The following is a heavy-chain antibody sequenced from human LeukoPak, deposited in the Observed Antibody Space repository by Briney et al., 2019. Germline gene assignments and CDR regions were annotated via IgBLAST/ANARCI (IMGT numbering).Heavy chain of an antibody. CDR3: ARVVLVATGTTRGGYFDY. CDR2: INHSGST. V-gene: IGHV4-34*01. Sequence: SETLSLTCAVYGGSFSGYYWSWIRQPPGKGLEWIGEINHSGSTNYNPSLKSRVTISVDTSKNQFSLKLSSVTAADTAVYYCARVVLVATGTTRGGYFDYWGQGTLVTVSS. D-gene: IGHD1-1*01. CDR1: GGSFSGYY. J-gene: IGHJ4*02.